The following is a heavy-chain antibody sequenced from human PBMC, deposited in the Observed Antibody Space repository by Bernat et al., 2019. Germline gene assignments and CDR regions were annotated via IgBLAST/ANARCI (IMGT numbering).Heavy chain of an antibody. CDR2: IYWDDDK. Sequence: QITLKESGPTLVKPTQTLTLTCTFSGFSLSTSGVGVGWIRQPPGKALEWLALIYWDDDKRYSPSLKSRLTITKDTSKNQVVLTMTNMDPVDTATYYCAHRRVAPNGWGWNWFDPWGQGTLVTVSS. CDR1: GFSLSTSGVG. V-gene: IGHV2-5*02. D-gene: IGHD2-15*01. J-gene: IGHJ5*02. CDR3: AHRRVAPNGWGWNWFDP.